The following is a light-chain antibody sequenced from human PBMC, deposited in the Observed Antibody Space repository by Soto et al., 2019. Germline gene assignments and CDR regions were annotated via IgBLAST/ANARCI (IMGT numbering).Light chain of an antibody. CDR2: DAS. CDR1: QSVPSLH. J-gene: IGKJ5*01. CDR3: QQYAASPIT. V-gene: IGKV3-20*01. Sequence: EILLTQSPCTLPLSPGERATLACRASQSVPSLHLAWYQHKPGRAPRILIYDASNRATGIPARFSGSGSGTDFTLTISRLAPEDFEVFYCQQYAASPITFGQGTRLEIK.